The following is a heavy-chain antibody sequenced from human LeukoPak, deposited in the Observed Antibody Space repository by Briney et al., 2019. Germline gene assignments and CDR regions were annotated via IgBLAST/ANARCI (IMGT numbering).Heavy chain of an antibody. J-gene: IGHJ4*02. CDR1: GFTFSSYG. CDR2: IWYDASNK. CDR3: AKDPTYDY. V-gene: IGHV3-33*06. Sequence: QPGRSLRLSCAASGFTFSSYGMHWVRQAPGMGLEWVAIIWYDASNKYYADSVKGRFTISRDNSKNTLYLQMNSLRAEDTAVYYCAKDPTYDYWGQGTLVTVSS.